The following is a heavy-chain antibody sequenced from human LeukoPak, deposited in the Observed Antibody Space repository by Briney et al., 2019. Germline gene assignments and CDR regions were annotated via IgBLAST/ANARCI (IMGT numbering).Heavy chain of an antibody. V-gene: IGHV4-38-2*01. D-gene: IGHD2-2*01. J-gene: IGHJ4*02. CDR1: GYSISSGYY. CDR2: IYHSGST. Sequence: SETLSLTCAVSGYSISSGYYWGWVRQPPGKGLEWLGSIYHSGSTYYNPSLKSRVTISVDTSKNQFSLKLSSVTAADTAVYYCARYVVVPAAPPDYWGQGTLVTVSS. CDR3: ARYVVVPAAPPDY.